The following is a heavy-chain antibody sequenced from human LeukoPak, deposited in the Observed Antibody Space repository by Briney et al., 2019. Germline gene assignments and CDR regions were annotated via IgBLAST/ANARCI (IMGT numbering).Heavy chain of an antibody. CDR1: GGSISSSSYY. D-gene: IGHD3-22*01. Sequence: SETLSLTCTVSGGSISSSSYYWGWIRQPPGKGLEWIGSIYYSGSTYYNPSLKSRVTISADTSKNQFSLKLSSVTAADTAVYYCARDEYYYDSSGPYYYYYGMDVWGQGTTVTVSS. CDR3: ARDEYYYDSSGPYYYYYGMDV. J-gene: IGHJ6*02. CDR2: IYYSGST. V-gene: IGHV4-39*07.